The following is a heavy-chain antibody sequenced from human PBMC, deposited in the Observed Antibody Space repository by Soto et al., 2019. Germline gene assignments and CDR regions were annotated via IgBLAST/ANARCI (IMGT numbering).Heavy chain of an antibody. V-gene: IGHV5-51*01. Sequence: PGVSLKISCKGSGYSFTSYWIGWVRQMPGKGLEWMGIIYPGDSDTRYSPSFQGQVTISADKSISTAYLQWSSLKASDTAMYYCATRTGRYYYYMDVWGKGTMVTVSS. CDR1: GYSFTSYW. CDR3: ATRTGRYYYYMDV. J-gene: IGHJ6*03. CDR2: IYPGDSDT.